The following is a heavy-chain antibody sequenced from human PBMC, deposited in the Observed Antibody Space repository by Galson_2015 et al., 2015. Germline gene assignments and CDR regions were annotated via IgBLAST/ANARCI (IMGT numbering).Heavy chain of an antibody. V-gene: IGHV4-61*02. CDR3: ARTRRDGYN. Sequence: TLSLTCTVSGGSISSGSYYWSWIRQPAGKGLEWIGRIYTSGSTNHNPSLKSRVTISVDTSKNQFSLKLSSVTAADTAVYYCARTRRDGYNWGQGTLVTVSS. D-gene: IGHD5-24*01. CDR2: IYTSGST. J-gene: IGHJ4*02. CDR1: GGSISSGSYY.